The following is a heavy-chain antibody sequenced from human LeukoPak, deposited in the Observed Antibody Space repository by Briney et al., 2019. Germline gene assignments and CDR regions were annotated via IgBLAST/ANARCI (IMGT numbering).Heavy chain of an antibody. CDR1: GYTFTSYD. Sequence: SVKVSCKASGYTFTSYDINWVRQATGQGLEWMGWMNPNSGNTGYAQKFQERVTITRDMSTSTAYMELSSLRSEDTAVYYCAAEILGSGWTREFDYWGQGTLVTVSS. CDR2: MNPNSGNT. V-gene: IGHV1-8*01. J-gene: IGHJ4*02. D-gene: IGHD6-19*01. CDR3: AAEILGSGWTREFDY.